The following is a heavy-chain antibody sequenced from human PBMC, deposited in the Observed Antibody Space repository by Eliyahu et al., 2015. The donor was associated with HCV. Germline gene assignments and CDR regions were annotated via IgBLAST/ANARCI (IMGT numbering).Heavy chain of an antibody. Sequence: QVQLVQSGAEVKKPGASVKXSCQASGXTFTGYYVHWVRQAPGEGLEWMAWINPKSGVTHYAQRFQGRVTMTRDTSISTAYMELSSLTSDDTAVYYCAREGDADGDYFDSWGQGTLVTVSS. V-gene: IGHV1-2*02. CDR3: AREGDADGDYFDS. CDR1: GXTFTGYY. J-gene: IGHJ4*02. CDR2: INPKSGVT. D-gene: IGHD5-24*01.